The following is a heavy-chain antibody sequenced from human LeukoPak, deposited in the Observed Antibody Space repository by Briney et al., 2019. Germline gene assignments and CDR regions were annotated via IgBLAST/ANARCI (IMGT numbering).Heavy chain of an antibody. J-gene: IGHJ4*02. Sequence: GGSLRLSCAASGFTFSSYSMNWVRQAPGKGLEWVSYISSSSSTIYYADSVKGRFTISRDNAKNSLYLQMNSLRAEDTAVYYCADMGADSSGYYYLDYWGQGTLVTVSS. D-gene: IGHD3-22*01. CDR1: GFTFSSYS. CDR3: ADMGADSSGYYYLDY. CDR2: ISSSSSTI. V-gene: IGHV3-48*01.